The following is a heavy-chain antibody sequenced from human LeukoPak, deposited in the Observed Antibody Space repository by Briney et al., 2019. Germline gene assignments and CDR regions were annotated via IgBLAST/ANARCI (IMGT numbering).Heavy chain of an antibody. J-gene: IGHJ4*02. CDR2: IYYSGST. V-gene: IGHV4-59*01. CDR3: ARVLEGLTSFDY. D-gene: IGHD3/OR15-3a*01. Sequence: SETLSLTCTVSGGSISSSYWGWIRPPPGKGLEWIGYIYYSGSTDYNPSLKSRVTILIDTSKNQFSLKLGSVTPADTAVYYCARVLEGLTSFDYWGRGTLVTVSS. CDR1: GGSISSSY.